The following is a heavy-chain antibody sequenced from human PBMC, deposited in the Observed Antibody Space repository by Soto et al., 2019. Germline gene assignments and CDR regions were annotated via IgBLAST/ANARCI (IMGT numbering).Heavy chain of an antibody. V-gene: IGHV3-33*01. CDR3: AREDLGGHDSDAFDI. CDR1: GFTFSSYG. D-gene: IGHD5-12*01. Sequence: QVQLVESGGGVVQPGRSLRLSCSASGFTFSSYGMHWVRQAPGKELDWVAMIWNDGSDEYYADSVKGRFTISRDNSKKTVYLQMNSLRVEDTAVYYCAREDLGGHDSDAFDIWGQGTMVTVSS. CDR2: IWNDGSDE. J-gene: IGHJ3*02.